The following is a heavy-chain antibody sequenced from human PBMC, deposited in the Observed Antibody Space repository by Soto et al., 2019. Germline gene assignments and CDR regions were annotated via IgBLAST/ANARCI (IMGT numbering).Heavy chain of an antibody. CDR2: IKQYLTDE. D-gene: IGHD1-20*01. Sequence: GGSLRLSCAASGFTFSSSWMSWVRQAPGNGLEFVANIKQYLTDEYYVDSVKGRFTICRYNAKNSLYLQMNSLRVEYTALYHCARDVISGNAWGQGA. V-gene: IGHV3-7*01. CDR3: ARDVISGNA. CDR1: GFTFSSSW. J-gene: IGHJ1*01.